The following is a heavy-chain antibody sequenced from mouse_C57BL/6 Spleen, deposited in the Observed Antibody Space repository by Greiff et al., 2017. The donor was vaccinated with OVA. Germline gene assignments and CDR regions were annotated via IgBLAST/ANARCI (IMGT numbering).Heavy chain of an antibody. CDR2: IWWDDDK. D-gene: IGHD1-1*01. CDR3: ALGTTVVATRDFDV. Sequence: QVTLKESGPGILQPSQSLSLSCTSSGYSLSTYGMGVGWIRHPSGKGLEWLVHIWWDDDKYYNPALKSRLTNSKDTSKSQVFLKIANVDTADTATYYCALGTTVVATRDFDVWGTGTTVTVSS. J-gene: IGHJ1*03. V-gene: IGHV8-8*01. CDR1: GYSLSTYGMG.